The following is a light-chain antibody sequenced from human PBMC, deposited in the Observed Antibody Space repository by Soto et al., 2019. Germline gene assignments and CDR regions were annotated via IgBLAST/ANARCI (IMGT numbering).Light chain of an antibody. J-gene: IGKJ1*01. CDR3: QQRSNWPT. V-gene: IGKV3-11*01. CDR1: QSVSRS. CDR2: DAS. Sequence: EIVLTQSPATLSLSPGERATLSCRASQSVSRSLAWYQQKPGQAPRLLIYDASNRATGIPARSSGSGSGTDFTLTISSLEPEDFAVYYCQQRSNWPTFGQGTKVEIK.